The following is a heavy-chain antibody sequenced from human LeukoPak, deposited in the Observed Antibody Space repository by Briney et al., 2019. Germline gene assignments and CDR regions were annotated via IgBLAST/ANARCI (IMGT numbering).Heavy chain of an antibody. V-gene: IGHV4-38-2*02. CDR2: IYHSGST. CDR1: GGSISSYY. D-gene: IGHD1-26*01. J-gene: IGHJ4*02. CDR3: ARDEVGSYDY. Sequence: SETLSLTCSVSGGSISSYYWSWIRQPPGKGLEWIGSIYHSGSTYYNPSLKSRVTISVDTSKNQFSLKLSSVTAADTAVYYCARDEVGSYDYWGQGTLVTVSS.